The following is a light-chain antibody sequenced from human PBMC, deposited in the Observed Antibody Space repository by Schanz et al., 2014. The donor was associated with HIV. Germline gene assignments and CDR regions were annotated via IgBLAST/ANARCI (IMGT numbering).Light chain of an antibody. V-gene: IGLV1-40*01. J-gene: IGLJ1*01. CDR1: SSNIGAGYD. CDR2: DDN. Sequence: QSVLTQPPSLSGAPGQRVSLSCNGTSSNIGAGYDVHWYQQFPGTAPKLLIFDDNSRPSGVPGRFSGSKSGTSASLAISGLQSEDEADYYCAAWDDSLNGYVFGSGTKVTVL. CDR3: AAWDDSLNGYV.